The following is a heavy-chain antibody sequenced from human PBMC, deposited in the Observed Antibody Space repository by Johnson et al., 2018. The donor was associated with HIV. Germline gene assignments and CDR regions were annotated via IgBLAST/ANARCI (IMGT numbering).Heavy chain of an antibody. D-gene: IGHD6-6*01. CDR2: IKRETDGGTP. Sequence: VQLVESGGGLVKPGGSLRLSCAASGFIFSNAWMSWVRQAPGKGLEWVDHIKRETDGGTPDYTAPVKGRFTISRDNSKNTLYLQMNGLRAEDTAGYYCARDYDLAARPVAFDIWGQGTMVTVSS. V-gene: IGHV3-15*01. CDR1: GFIFSNAW. CDR3: ARDYDLAARPVAFDI. J-gene: IGHJ3*02.